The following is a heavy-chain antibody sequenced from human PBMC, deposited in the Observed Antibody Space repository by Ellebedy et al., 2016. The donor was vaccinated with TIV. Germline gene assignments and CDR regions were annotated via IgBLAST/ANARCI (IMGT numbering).Heavy chain of an antibody. Sequence: GESLKISCAASGFTFSSYWMSWVRQAPGKGLEGVANMKEDGSEKNYVDSVKGRLTISRDNAKNSLYLQMNSLRADDTAVYYCVRAVPNWFDPWGQGTLVTVSS. CDR2: MKEDGSEK. J-gene: IGHJ5*02. V-gene: IGHV3-7*01. CDR3: VRAVPNWFDP. CDR1: GFTFSSYW.